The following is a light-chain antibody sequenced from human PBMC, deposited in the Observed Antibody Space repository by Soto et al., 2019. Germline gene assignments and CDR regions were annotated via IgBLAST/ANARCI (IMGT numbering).Light chain of an antibody. V-gene: IGKV3-11*01. J-gene: IGKJ5*01. Sequence: EIVLPQSPATLSLSPGASATLSCRASQSVSSYLAWYQQKPGQAPRLLIYDASNRATGIPARFSGSGSGTDFTLTISSLEPEDFAVYYCQQRSNFITFGKGTRLEIK. CDR1: QSVSSY. CDR3: QQRSNFIT. CDR2: DAS.